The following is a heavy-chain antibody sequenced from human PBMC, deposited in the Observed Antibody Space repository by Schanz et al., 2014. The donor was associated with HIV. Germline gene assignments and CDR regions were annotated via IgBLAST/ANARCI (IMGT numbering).Heavy chain of an antibody. J-gene: IGHJ6*02. CDR3: AKDEYYYGSGSYIYFYYGMDV. CDR1: GFTFSSYG. Sequence: VQLLESGGGLVQPGGSLRLSCAASGFTFSSYGMHWVRQAPGKGLEWVAVISYDGSNKYYADSVKGRFTISRDNSRNTLYLEMNSLRADDTAVYYCAKDEYYYGSGSYIYFYYGMDVWGQGTTVTVSS. D-gene: IGHD3-10*01. CDR2: ISYDGSNK. V-gene: IGHV3-30*18.